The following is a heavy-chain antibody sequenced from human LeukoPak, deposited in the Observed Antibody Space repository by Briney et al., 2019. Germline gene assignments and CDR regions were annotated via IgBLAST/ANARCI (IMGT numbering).Heavy chain of an antibody. CDR3: ARYHNGYDDY. Sequence: SETLSLTCTVSGGSISSSSYYWGWIRQPPGKGLEWIGSIYYGGSTFYNPSHRSRVTISLDRSKSQFSLKLRSVTGADTAVYYCARYHNGYDDYWGQGSLVTVSS. CDR1: GGSISSSSYY. V-gene: IGHV4-39*07. D-gene: IGHD5-12*01. J-gene: IGHJ4*02. CDR2: IYYGGST.